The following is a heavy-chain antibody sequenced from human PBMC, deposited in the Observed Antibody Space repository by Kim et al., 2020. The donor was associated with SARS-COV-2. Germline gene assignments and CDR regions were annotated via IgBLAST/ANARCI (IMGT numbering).Heavy chain of an antibody. J-gene: IGHJ5*02. CDR1: GYTFTSYD. V-gene: IGHV1-8*01. CDR2: MNPNSGNT. D-gene: IGHD3-22*01. CDR3: ARTYYYDSSAYYGETNWFDP. Sequence: ASVKVSCKASGYTFTSYDINWVRQATGQGLEWMGWMNPNSGNTGYAQKFQGRVTMTRNTSISTAYMELSSLRSEDTAVYYCARTYYYDSSAYYGETNWFDPWGQGTLVTVSS.